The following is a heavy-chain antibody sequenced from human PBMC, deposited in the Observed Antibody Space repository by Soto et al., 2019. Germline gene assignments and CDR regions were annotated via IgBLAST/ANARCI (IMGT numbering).Heavy chain of an antibody. CDR3: ANGGYCSGGSCYDWTFDI. D-gene: IGHD2-15*01. CDR2: ISGSGGST. V-gene: IGHV3-23*01. J-gene: IGHJ3*02. Sequence: EVQLLESGGGLVQPGGSLSLSCAASGFTFSSYAMSWVRQAPGKGLEWVSAISGSGGSTYYADSVKGRFTISRDNSKNTLYLQMSSLRAEDTAVYYCANGGYCSGGSCYDWTFDIWGQGTMVTVSS. CDR1: GFTFSSYA.